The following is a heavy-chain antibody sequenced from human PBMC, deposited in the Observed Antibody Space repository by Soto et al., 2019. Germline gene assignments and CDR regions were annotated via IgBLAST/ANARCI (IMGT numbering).Heavy chain of an antibody. CDR3: ARGSMYNWNQSPPDS. CDR2: ISGSGGST. V-gene: IGHV3-23*01. J-gene: IGHJ4*02. CDR1: GFTFSSYA. Sequence: GGSLRLSCAASGFTFSSYAMCWVRQAPGKGLEWVSAISGSGGSTYYADSVKGRFTVSRDNSKSTLFLQMNSLTPEDTAVYYCARGSMYNWNQSPPDSWGQGTLVTVSS. D-gene: IGHD1-20*01.